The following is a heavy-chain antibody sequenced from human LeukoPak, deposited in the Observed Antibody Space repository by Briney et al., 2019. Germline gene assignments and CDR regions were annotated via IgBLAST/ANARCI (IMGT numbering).Heavy chain of an antibody. Sequence: SETLSLTCTVSGGSISNHYWSWIRQPPGKGLEWIGYIYYSGSTNYNPSLKSRVTISVDTSKNQFSLKLSSVTAADTAVYYCARDSGSSSSAFYYYYYMDVWGKGTTVTVSS. CDR3: ARDSGSSSSAFYYYYYMDV. V-gene: IGHV4-59*11. CDR1: GGSISNHY. J-gene: IGHJ6*03. CDR2: IYYSGST. D-gene: IGHD6-6*01.